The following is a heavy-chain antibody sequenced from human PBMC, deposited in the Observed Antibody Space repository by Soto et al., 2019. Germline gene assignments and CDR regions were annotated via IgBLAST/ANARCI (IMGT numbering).Heavy chain of an antibody. J-gene: IGHJ4*02. V-gene: IGHV3-21*01. CDR2: ISSSSSYI. Sequence: GGALRLYWAASGFACSSCTMNWVRQTPGKGLEWVSSISSSSSYIYYADSVKGRFTISRDNAKNSLYLQMNGLRAADTAVYYCARASNKRGYSYGPDYWGQGTLVTVSS. CDR3: ARASNKRGYSYGPDY. CDR1: GFACSSCT. D-gene: IGHD5-18*01.